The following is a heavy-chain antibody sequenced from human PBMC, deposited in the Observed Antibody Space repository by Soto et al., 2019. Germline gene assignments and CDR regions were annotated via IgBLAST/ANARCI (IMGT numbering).Heavy chain of an antibody. CDR3: ALYSSGSGRPHYYYGMDV. CDR2: IYHSGSS. D-gene: IGHD6-19*01. Sequence: SETLSLTCAVSGGSFSGYDWSWIRQPPGKGLEWVGVIYHSGSSNYNPSLKSRVTISLITSKNHSSLKPSSLTAADTAVDYSALYSSGSGRPHYYYGMDVWGQGTMVTVSS. V-gene: IGHV4-34*01. J-gene: IGHJ6*02. CDR1: GGSFSGYD.